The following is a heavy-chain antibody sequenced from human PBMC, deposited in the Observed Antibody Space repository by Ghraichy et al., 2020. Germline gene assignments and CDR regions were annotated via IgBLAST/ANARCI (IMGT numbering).Heavy chain of an antibody. D-gene: IGHD3-3*01. CDR1: GVSISSGGYS. J-gene: IGHJ5*02. CDR3: ARVSEFRGYDFWSGYYTWFDP. Sequence: SETLSLTCAVSGVSISSGGYSWSWIRQPPGKGLEWIGYIYHSGSTYYNPSLKSRATISVDRSKNQFSLKLSPVTAADTAVYYCARVSEFRGYDFWSGYYTWFDPWGQGTLLTVSS. V-gene: IGHV4-30-2*01. CDR2: IYHSGST.